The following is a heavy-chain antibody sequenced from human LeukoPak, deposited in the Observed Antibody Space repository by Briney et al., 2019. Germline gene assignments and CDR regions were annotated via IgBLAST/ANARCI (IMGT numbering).Heavy chain of an antibody. Sequence: SETLSLTCTVSGGSISSYYWSWIRQPPGKGLEWIGYIYYSGSTNYNPSLKSRVTISVDTSKNQFSLKLSSVTAADTAAYYCARVTYSSGWADAFDIWGQGTMVTVSS. CDR3: ARVTYSSGWADAFDI. D-gene: IGHD6-19*01. V-gene: IGHV4-59*01. CDR2: IYYSGST. CDR1: GGSISSYY. J-gene: IGHJ3*02.